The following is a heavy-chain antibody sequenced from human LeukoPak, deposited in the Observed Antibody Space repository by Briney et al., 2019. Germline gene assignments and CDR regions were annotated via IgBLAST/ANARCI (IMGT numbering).Heavy chain of an antibody. D-gene: IGHD3-16*01. CDR3: AIGFIPDY. V-gene: IGHV3-7*01. Sequence: PGGSLRLSCVASGFTFSSYWMSWVRQAPGKGLEWVANIKQDGSEKYYVDSVKGRFTISRDNAKNSLYLQMNSLRAEDTAVYYCAIGFIPDYWGQGTLVTVSS. CDR2: IKQDGSEK. CDR1: GFTFSSYW. J-gene: IGHJ4*02.